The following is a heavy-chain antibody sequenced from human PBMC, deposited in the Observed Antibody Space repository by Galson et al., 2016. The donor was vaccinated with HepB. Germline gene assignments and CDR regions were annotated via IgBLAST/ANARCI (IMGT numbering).Heavy chain of an antibody. J-gene: IGHJ6*02. CDR2: IYYSGRT. CDR1: GASISGYY. V-gene: IGHV4-59*01. CDR3: ARDDSGGWYGFHYGMDV. Sequence: LSLTCTVSGASISGYYLSWIRQPPGKGLEWIGYIYYSGRTNYNPSLKSRVTISVDTSKNQFSLKLSSVTAADTAVYYCARDDSGGWYGFHYGMDVRGQGTTVTVSS. D-gene: IGHD6-19*01.